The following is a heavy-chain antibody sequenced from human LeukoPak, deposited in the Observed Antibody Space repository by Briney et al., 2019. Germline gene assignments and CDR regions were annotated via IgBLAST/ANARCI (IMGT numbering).Heavy chain of an antibody. D-gene: IGHD1-14*01. CDR3: ASYKGREPTYTY. CDR2: IYYSGST. V-gene: IGHV4-30-4*01. Sequence: SETLSLTRTVSGGSISSGDYYWSWIRQPPGKGLEWIGYIYYSGSTYYNPSLKSRVTISVDTSKNQFSLKLSSVTAADTAVYYCASYKGREPTYTYWGQGTLVTVSS. CDR1: GGSISSGDYY. J-gene: IGHJ4*02.